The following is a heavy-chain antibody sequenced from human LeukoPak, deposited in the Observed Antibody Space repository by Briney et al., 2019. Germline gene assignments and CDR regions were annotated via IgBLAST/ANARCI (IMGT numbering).Heavy chain of an antibody. J-gene: IGHJ4*02. CDR2: TYYRSKWYN. Sequence: SQTLSLTCAISGDSVSSNSAALNWIRQSPSRGLEWLVRTYYRSKWYNDYAVSVKSRITINPDTSKNQFSLQLNSVTPEDTAVYYCARDLGLGELPFDYWGQGTLVTVSS. CDR3: ARDLGLGELPFDY. CDR1: GDSVSSNSAA. D-gene: IGHD1-7*01. V-gene: IGHV6-1*01.